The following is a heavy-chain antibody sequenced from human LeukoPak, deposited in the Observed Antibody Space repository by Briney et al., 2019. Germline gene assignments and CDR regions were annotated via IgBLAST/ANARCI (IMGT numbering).Heavy chain of an antibody. CDR3: VRSRVRGDPFDP. D-gene: IGHD3-10*01. CDR2: IRYDGNNK. Sequence: PGGSLRLSCAASGFTFSTYGVHWVRQAPGKGLEWVSFIRYDGNNKYYGDSVKGRFTISRDNANNYLYLQMNSLRPEDTGLYYCVRSRVRGDPFDPWGQGTLVTVSS. J-gene: IGHJ5*02. CDR1: GFTFSTYG. V-gene: IGHV3-30*02.